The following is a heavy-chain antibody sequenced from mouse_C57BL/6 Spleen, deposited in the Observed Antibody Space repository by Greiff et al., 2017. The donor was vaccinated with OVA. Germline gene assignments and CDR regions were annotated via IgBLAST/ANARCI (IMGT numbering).Heavy chain of an antibody. CDR1: GYTFTDYY. CDR3: ARSNYYAMDY. J-gene: IGHJ4*01. D-gene: IGHD2-5*01. CDR2: INPYNGGT. Sequence: VQLQQSGPVLVKPGASVTMSCKASGYTFTDYYMHWVKQSHGKSLEWIGAINPYNGGTSYNQKFKGKATLTVDKSSSTAYMELNSLTSEDSAVYYCARSNYYAMDYWGQGTSVTVSS. V-gene: IGHV1-19*01.